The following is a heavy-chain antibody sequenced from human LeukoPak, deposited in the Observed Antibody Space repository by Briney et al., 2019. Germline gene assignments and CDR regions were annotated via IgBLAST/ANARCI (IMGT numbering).Heavy chain of an antibody. Sequence: GGSLRLSCAVSGLTFNNYAMSWVRQAPGKGLEWVSAISKSGDHTYYAASAKGRFTIYRDNSKNTQYLQMNSLRAEDTAVYYCATSWGPDTSAFRWGRDGMDVWGQGTTVTVSS. V-gene: IGHV3-23*01. CDR1: GLTFNNYA. CDR2: ISKSGDHT. CDR3: ATSWGPDTSAFRWGRDGMDV. D-gene: IGHD3-16*01. J-gene: IGHJ6*02.